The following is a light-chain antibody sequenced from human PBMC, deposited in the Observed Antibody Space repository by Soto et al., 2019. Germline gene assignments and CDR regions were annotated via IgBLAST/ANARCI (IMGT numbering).Light chain of an antibody. CDR2: GVS. CDR3: QVYGSSPKS. V-gene: IGKV3-20*01. J-gene: IGKJ1*01. Sequence: IVLTQSPGTLSLTPGEGATLSCRASQPVNSGYLAWYQQKPGQAPRLLMYGVSTRDTGIPDRFSGSGAVIDFTLTISRLEPGDFAVYYCQVYGSSPKSFGQGTKVEFK. CDR1: QPVNSGY.